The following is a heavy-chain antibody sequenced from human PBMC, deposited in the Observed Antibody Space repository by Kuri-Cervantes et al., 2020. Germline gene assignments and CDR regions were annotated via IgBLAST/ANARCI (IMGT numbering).Heavy chain of an antibody. CDR3: ARGGFLDILTGLRGTDAFDI. CDR2: ISYDGSNK. Sequence: GGSLRLPCAASGFTFSSYAMHWVRQAPGKGLEGVAVISYDGSNKYYADSVKGRFTISRDNSKNTLYLQMNSLRAEDTAVYYCARGGFLDILTGLRGTDAFDIWGQGTMVTVSS. D-gene: IGHD3-9*01. V-gene: IGHV3-30-3*01. J-gene: IGHJ3*02. CDR1: GFTFSSYA.